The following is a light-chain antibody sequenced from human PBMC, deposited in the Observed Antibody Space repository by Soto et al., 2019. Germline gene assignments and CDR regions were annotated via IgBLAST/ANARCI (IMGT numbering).Light chain of an antibody. Sequence: EVVLTQSPATLSLSPGERATLSCRASQSFTSYLAWYQQKPGQAPRLLIYAASNRATGIPARFSGSGSGTDFTLTIISLEPEDFAVYYCQQRSNWPPVYTFGQGTK. CDR2: AAS. CDR1: QSFTSY. CDR3: QQRSNWPPVYT. J-gene: IGKJ2*01. V-gene: IGKV3-11*01.